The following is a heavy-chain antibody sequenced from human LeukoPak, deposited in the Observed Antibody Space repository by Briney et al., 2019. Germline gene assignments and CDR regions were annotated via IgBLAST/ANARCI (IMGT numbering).Heavy chain of an antibody. J-gene: IGHJ4*02. D-gene: IGHD6-19*01. Sequence: PSETLSLTCTVSGGSISSYYWTWFRQPPGKGLEWIGYIYYTGATSYNPSLKSRVAISVDTSKKQFSLKLTSVTAADTAVYYCARYGGSGWVIDNWGQGTLVTVSS. CDR3: ARYGGSGWVIDN. CDR2: IYYTGAT. V-gene: IGHV4-59*08. CDR1: GGSISSYY.